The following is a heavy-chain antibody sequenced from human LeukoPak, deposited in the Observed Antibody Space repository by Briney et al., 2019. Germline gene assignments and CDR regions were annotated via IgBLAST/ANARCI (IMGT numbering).Heavy chain of an antibody. CDR1: GFTFSDYY. Sequence: AGGSLRLSCAASGFTFSDYYMSWIRQAPGKGLEWVSYISSSTSYTNYADSVKGRFTISRDNAKNSLYLHMNSLRAEDTAVYYCARNWGSDNWFDPWGQGTLVTVSS. J-gene: IGHJ5*02. CDR3: ARNWGSDNWFDP. V-gene: IGHV3-11*03. CDR2: ISSSTSYT. D-gene: IGHD7-27*01.